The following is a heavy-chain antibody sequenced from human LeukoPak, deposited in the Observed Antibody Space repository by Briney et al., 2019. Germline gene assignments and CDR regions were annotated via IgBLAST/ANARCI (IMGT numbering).Heavy chain of an antibody. V-gene: IGHV3-30-3*01. CDR1: GFTFSSYA. D-gene: IGHD3-22*01. CDR3: ARSYDSSGYEFDY. J-gene: IGHJ4*02. CDR2: ISYDGSNK. Sequence: GRSLRLSCAASGFTFSSYAMHWVHQAPGKGLEWVAVISYDGSNKYYADSVKGRFTISRDNSKNTLYLQMNSLRAEDTAVYYCARSYDSSGYEFDYWGQGTLVTVSS.